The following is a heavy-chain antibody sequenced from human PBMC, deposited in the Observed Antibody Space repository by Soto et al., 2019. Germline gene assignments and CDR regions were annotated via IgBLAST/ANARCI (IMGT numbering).Heavy chain of an antibody. CDR2: IIPILGIA. J-gene: IGHJ6*03. CDR3: ARSAVPAAKNYYYYMDV. CDR1: GGTFSSYT. Sequence: GASVKVSCKASGGTFSSYTIIWVRQAPGQGLEWMGRIIPILGIANYAQKFQGRVTITADKSTSTAYMELSSLRSEDTAVYYCARSAVPAAKNYYYYMDVWGKGTTVTVSS. V-gene: IGHV1-69*02. D-gene: IGHD2-2*01.